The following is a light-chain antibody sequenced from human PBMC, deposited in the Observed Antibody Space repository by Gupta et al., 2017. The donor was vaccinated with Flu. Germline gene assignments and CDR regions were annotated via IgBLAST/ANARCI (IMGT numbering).Light chain of an antibody. J-gene: IGLJ1*01. Sequence: VTISLSGSSSNRGTNTVNGYQQLPGTTPRLLIYNNDQRPSGVPDRFSGSKSRTTASLAISGLQSEDEADYYCAAWDDSLIASYVFGTGTKVTVL. CDR1: SSNRGTNT. CDR2: NND. V-gene: IGLV1-44*01. CDR3: AAWDDSLIASYV.